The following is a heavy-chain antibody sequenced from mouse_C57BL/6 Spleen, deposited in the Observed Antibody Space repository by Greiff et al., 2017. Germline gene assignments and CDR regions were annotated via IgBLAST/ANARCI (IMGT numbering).Heavy chain of an antibody. CDR2: INPNNGGT. V-gene: IGHV1-26*01. D-gene: IGHD1-1*01. CDR3: ARGSSYGYFDY. J-gene: IGHJ2*01. CDR1: GYTFTDYY. Sequence: VQLQQSGPELVKPGASVKISCKASGYTFTDYYMNWVKQSHGKSLEWIGDINPNNGGTSYNQKFKGKATLTVDKSSSTAYMELRSLTSEDSAVYYCARGSSYGYFDYWGQGTTLTVSS.